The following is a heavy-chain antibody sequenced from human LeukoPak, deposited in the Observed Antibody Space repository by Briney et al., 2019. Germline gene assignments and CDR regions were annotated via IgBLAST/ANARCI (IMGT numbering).Heavy chain of an antibody. CDR2: IYPGDSDT. CDR3: ARLHLFWEADY. D-gene: IGHD3-3*01. J-gene: IGHJ4*02. V-gene: IGHV5-51*01. CDR1: GSIFTSYW. Sequence: GESLQISCQGSGSIFTSYWIGWVRQLPGKGLEWIGIIYPGDSDTRYSPSFQGQVTISADKSISTAYLQWSSLKASDTAMYYCARLHLFWEADYWGQGTLVTVSS.